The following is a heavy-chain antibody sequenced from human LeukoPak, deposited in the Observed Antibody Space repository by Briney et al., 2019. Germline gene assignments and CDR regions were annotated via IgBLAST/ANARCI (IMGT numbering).Heavy chain of an antibody. CDR3: ARGRQETYYYDSRGIVD. Sequence: GGSLRLSCAASGFTFDDYGMSWVRQAPGKGLEWVSGINWNGGSTGYADSVKGRFTISRDNAKNSLYLQMNSLRAEDTALYYCARGRQETYYYDSRGIVDWGQGTLVTVSS. V-gene: IGHV3-20*04. CDR2: INWNGGST. D-gene: IGHD3-22*01. J-gene: IGHJ4*02. CDR1: GFTFDDYG.